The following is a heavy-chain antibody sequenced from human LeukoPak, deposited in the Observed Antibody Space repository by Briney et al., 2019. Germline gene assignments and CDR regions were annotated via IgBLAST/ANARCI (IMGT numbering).Heavy chain of an antibody. D-gene: IGHD2-2*01. V-gene: IGHV1-24*01. CDR2: FDPEDGET. J-gene: IGHJ5*02. CDR3: ATVNPQLPHTHQQNWFDP. Sequence: GASVKVSCKVSGYTLTELSMHWVRQAPGKGLEWMGGFDPEDGETIYAQKFQGRVTMTEDTSTDTAYMEQSSLRSEDTAVYYCATVNPQLPHTHQQNWFDPWGQGTLVTVYS. CDR1: GYTLTELS.